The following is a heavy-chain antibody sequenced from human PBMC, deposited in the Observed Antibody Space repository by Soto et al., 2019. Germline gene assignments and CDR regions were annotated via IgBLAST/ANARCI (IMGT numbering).Heavy chain of an antibody. V-gene: IGHV3-33*01. CDR2: IWYDGSNK. J-gene: IGHJ4*02. CDR3: ARGRLLWFGELDRYYFDY. CDR1: GFTFSSYG. D-gene: IGHD3-10*01. Sequence: QVQLVESGGGVVQPGRSLRLSCAASGFTFSSYGMHWVRQAPGKGLEWVAVIWYDGSNKYYADSVKGRFTISRDNSKNTLYLQMNSLRAEDTAVYYCARGRLLWFGELDRYYFDYWGQGTLVTVSS.